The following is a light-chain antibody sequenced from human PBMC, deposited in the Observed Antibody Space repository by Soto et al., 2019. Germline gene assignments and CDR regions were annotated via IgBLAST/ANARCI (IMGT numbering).Light chain of an antibody. CDR1: QTLLFSSHNKTF. Sequence: DIVMTQSPDSLAVSLGERATIYCKSSQTLLFSSHNKTFLAWYQQKPGQPPKLLVHWASTRESGVPDRFSGSGSETDFTLTITSLQAADVAVYYCQQYENYWTFGQGTRVEIK. V-gene: IGKV4-1*01. CDR2: WAS. J-gene: IGKJ1*01. CDR3: QQYENYWT.